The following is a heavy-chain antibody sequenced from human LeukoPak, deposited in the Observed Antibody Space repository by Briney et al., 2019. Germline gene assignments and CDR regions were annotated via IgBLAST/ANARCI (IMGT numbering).Heavy chain of an antibody. CDR2: ISSASTYI. D-gene: IGHD3-10*01. CDR1: GFTFSSDS. J-gene: IGHJ4*02. CDR3: ARDHGIPGSGSYKFDY. V-gene: IGHV3-21*06. Sequence: GGSLRLSCAASGFTFSSDSMNWVRQAPGKGLEWVSSISSASTYIYYADSVKGRFTISRDYAKNLLYLQMNSLRVEDTAVYYCARDHGIPGSGSYKFDYWGQGTLVTVSS.